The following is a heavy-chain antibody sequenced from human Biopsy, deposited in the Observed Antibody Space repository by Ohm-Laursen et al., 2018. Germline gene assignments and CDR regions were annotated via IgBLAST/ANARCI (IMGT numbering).Heavy chain of an antibody. V-gene: IGHV3-48*03. Sequence: SLRLSCAASGFTFSTYEMNWVRQAPGKGLEWVSHIGSSGSTIYYADSVKGRFTISRDNAKNSLYLQMSSLRAEDTAVYYCARSSFWGSFRSSYFDSWGQGTLVAVSS. D-gene: IGHD3-16*02. CDR2: IGSSGSTI. J-gene: IGHJ4*02. CDR1: GFTFSTYE. CDR3: ARSSFWGSFRSSYFDS.